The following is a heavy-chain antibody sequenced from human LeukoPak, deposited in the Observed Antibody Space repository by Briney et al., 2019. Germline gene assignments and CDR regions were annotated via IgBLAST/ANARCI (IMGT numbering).Heavy chain of an antibody. CDR2: IYTSGST. CDR3: ARTVWISSSYYYYYYYMDV. D-gene: IGHD6-6*01. Sequence: SETLSLTCTVSGGSISSYYWSWIRQPAGKGLEWIGRIYTSGSTNYNPSLKSRVTISVDTSKNQFSLKLSSVTAADTAVYYCARTVWISSSYYYYYYYMDVWGKGTTVTVSS. V-gene: IGHV4-4*07. CDR1: GGSISSYY. J-gene: IGHJ6*03.